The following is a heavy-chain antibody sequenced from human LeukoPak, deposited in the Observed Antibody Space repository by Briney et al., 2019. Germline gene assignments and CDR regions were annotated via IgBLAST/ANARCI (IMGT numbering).Heavy chain of an antibody. D-gene: IGHD4-17*01. CDR2: INPNSGGS. Sequence: ASVTVSCTASGYTFTSYGISWVRQAPGQGLEWMGRINPNSGGSNYAQKFQDRVTMTRDTSISTAYMALNSLRSDDTAVYYCARGSGYGDSPGLHWGQGALVTVSS. CDR3: ARGSGYGDSPGLH. CDR1: GYTFTSYG. V-gene: IGHV1-2*06. J-gene: IGHJ4*02.